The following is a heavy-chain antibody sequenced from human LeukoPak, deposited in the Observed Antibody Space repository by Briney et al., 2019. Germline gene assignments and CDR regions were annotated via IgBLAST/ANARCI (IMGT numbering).Heavy chain of an antibody. V-gene: IGHV3-73*01. D-gene: IGHD3-3*01. J-gene: IGHJ4*02. CDR2: IRSKANSYAT. CDR3: LRGEYYDFWSGRTDFDY. Sequence: PGGSLRLSCAASGFTFSGSAMHWVRQASGNGLEWVGRIRSKANSYATAYAASVKGRFTISRDDSKNTAYLQMNSLKTEDTAVYYCLRGEYYDFWSGRTDFDYWGQGTLVTVSS. CDR1: GFTFSGSA.